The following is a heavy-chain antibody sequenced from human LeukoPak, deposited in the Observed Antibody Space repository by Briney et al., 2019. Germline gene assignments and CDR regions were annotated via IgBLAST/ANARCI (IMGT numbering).Heavy chain of an antibody. CDR2: IYSGGST. V-gene: IGHV3-66*01. J-gene: IGHJ4*02. CDR3: AKDWGLGYYGSGSFMDY. CDR1: GFTVSSNF. D-gene: IGHD3-10*01. Sequence: GGSLRLPCAASGFTVSSNFMSWVRQAPGKGLEWVSVIYSGGSTYYADSVKGRFTISRDNSKNTLYLQMNSLRAEDTAVYYCAKDWGLGYYGSGSFMDYWGQGTLVTVSS.